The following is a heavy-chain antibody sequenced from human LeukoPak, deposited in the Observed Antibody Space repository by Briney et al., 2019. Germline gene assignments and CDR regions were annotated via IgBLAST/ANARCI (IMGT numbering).Heavy chain of an antibody. CDR2: IQFDGNNQ. CDR1: GFTFSSFG. CDR3: ARNWYTAFDY. Sequence: WGSLSLTCAASGFTFSSFGMHWVRQAPGKGLEWVAFIQFDGNNQQYAGSVKGRFTISRDKNTLHVQMNSLRLEDTAVYYCARNWYTAFDYWGQGTLVTVAS. V-gene: IGHV3-30*02. D-gene: IGHD1/OR15-1a*01. J-gene: IGHJ4*02.